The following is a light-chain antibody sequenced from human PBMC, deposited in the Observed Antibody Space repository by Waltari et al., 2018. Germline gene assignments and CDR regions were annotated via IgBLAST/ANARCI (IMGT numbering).Light chain of an antibody. Sequence: DIQLTQSPSSLSASVGARVTITSQASQEISNFFNWYQQKPGKAPTALIYGVSQLETGVPARFSGSGSGTEFTLIINSLQPEDIGTYYCQQYDSLPSTFGGGTKVEIQ. CDR1: QEISNF. CDR3: QQYDSLPST. V-gene: IGKV1-33*01. J-gene: IGKJ4*01. CDR2: GVS.